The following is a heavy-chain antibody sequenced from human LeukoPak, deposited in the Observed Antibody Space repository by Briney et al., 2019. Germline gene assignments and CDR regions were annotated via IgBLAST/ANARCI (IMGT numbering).Heavy chain of an antibody. V-gene: IGHV4-39*01. Sequence: SETLSLTCTVSGGSISSSNYCWGWVRQPPGKGLEWIGSIYYSGTTYYNTSLKSRVTMSVDTSKNQFHLKLTSVTAADTAVYYCASGGTCSALCLGNYWGQGTLVTVSS. CDR1: GGSISSSNYC. CDR3: ASGGTCSALCLGNY. D-gene: IGHD2-15*01. CDR2: IYYSGTT. J-gene: IGHJ4*01.